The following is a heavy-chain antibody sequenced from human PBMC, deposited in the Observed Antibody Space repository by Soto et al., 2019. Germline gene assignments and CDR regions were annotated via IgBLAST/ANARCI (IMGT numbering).Heavy chain of an antibody. CDR3: ARDWGSRGWYNWFDP. D-gene: IGHD6-19*01. CDR1: GFTVNDYG. J-gene: IGHJ5*02. Sequence: QVQLVESGGGVVQPGRSLRLSCAASGFTVNDYGMHWVRQAPGKGLEWVAILAHDGRTTYFGDSVRGRFTVSRDESENTLYLQMANLRTDDTAIYYCARDWGSRGWYNWFDPWGQGILVTVSS. CDR2: LAHDGRTT. V-gene: IGHV3-30*03.